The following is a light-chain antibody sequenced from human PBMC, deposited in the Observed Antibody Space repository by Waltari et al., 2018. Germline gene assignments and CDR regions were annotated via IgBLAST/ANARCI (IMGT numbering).Light chain of an antibody. V-gene: IGKV3-15*01. J-gene: IGKJ4*01. CDR1: QRIINN. CDR3: QQYNNWST. CDR2: GTS. Sequence: EIVMTQSPATLSVSPGERATLSCRASQRIINNLACYQPQPGQAPRLLIYGTSTRATGIPAKFSGSGSGTELTLTISSLQSEDFAVYYWQQYNNWSTFGGGTKVEIK.